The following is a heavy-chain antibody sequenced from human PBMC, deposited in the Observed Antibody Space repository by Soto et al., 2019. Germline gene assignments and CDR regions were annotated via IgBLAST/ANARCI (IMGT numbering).Heavy chain of an antibody. CDR2: SSATGSGT. V-gene: IGHV3-23*01. D-gene: IGHD1-7*01. CDR1: GFTFSSYG. J-gene: IGHJ5*01. Sequence: EMQLLESGGGLVQPGGSLRLSCAVSGFTFSSYGMTWVRQYPGKGLEWISFSSATGSGTYYADSVKGRFTISRDNSKNSLYLQMTSLRADDTAVYYCAKASRAGGNSGFYSDFWGHGALVIVSS. CDR3: AKASRAGGNSGFYSDF.